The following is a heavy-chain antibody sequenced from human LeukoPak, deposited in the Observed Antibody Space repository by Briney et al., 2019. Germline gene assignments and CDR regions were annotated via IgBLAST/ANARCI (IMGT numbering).Heavy chain of an antibody. J-gene: IGHJ6*04. D-gene: IGHD2-15*01. CDR2: IYYSGST. Sequence: SETLSLTCTVSGGSISSSSYYWGWIRQPPGKGLEWIGSIYYSGSTYYNPSLKSRLTMSVDTTKNQFSLKLSSVTALDTAVCARSKGYSPVSYMDVWGKGTTVTVSS. CDR3: SKGYSPVSYMDV. CDR1: GGSISSSSYY. V-gene: IGHV4-39*03.